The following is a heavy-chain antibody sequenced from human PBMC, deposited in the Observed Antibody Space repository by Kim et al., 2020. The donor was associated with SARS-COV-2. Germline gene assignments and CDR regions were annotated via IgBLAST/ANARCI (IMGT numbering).Heavy chain of an antibody. Sequence: GGSLRLSCAASGFTFSDYYMSWICQAPGKGLEWVSYISSSGSTIYYADSVKGRFTISRDNAKNSLYLQMNSLRAEDTAVYYCARSLRRSSSWYDYWGQGTLVTVSS. CDR3: ARSLRRSSSWYDY. CDR1: GFTFSDYY. CDR2: ISSSGSTI. V-gene: IGHV3-11*01. D-gene: IGHD6-13*01. J-gene: IGHJ4*02.